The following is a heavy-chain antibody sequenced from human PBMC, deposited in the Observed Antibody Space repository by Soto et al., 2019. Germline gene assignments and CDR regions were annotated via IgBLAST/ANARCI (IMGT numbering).Heavy chain of an antibody. CDR2: VHYSGGT. Sequence: QVQLQESGPGLVRPSQTLSLTCTVSGASINYGGSFWSWIRQRPGQDLGWIGYVHYSGGTSYSPSLESRLIISVDTSKKQFSLHLSSVTAADTAVYYCARGHSTTWTFDFWGQGRMVTVSS. CDR3: ARGHSTTWTFDF. D-gene: IGHD6-13*01. V-gene: IGHV4-31*03. J-gene: IGHJ3*01. CDR1: GASINYGGSF.